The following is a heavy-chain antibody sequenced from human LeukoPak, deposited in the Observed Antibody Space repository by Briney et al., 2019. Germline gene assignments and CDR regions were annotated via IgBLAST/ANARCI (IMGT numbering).Heavy chain of an antibody. D-gene: IGHD2-2*01. V-gene: IGHV3-66*03. Sequence: GGSLRLSCAASGFTVSSNYMSWVRQAPGKGLEWVSVIYSCDSTYYADSVKGRFTISRDNSKNTLYLQMNSLRAEDTAVYYCAKDPPKTKYQLLSGGDYWGQGTLVTVSS. CDR1: GFTVSSNY. CDR2: IYSCDST. J-gene: IGHJ4*02. CDR3: AKDPPKTKYQLLSGGDY.